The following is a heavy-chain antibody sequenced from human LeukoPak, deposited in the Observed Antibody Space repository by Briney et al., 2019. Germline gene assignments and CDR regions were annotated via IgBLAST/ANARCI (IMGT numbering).Heavy chain of an antibody. CDR3: AKARGAVAPTGRIFDF. CDR1: GFTFGDYA. CDR2: IIGSGGDT. J-gene: IGHJ5*01. V-gene: IGHV3-23*01. D-gene: IGHD2-15*01. Sequence: GGSLRLSCTASGFTFGDYAMSWFRQAPGRGLEWVSVIIGSGGDTNYADSVRGRFAISRDNSKNTLYLQMNNLRDEDTAIYYCAKARGAVAPTGRIFDFWGQGTLVTVSS.